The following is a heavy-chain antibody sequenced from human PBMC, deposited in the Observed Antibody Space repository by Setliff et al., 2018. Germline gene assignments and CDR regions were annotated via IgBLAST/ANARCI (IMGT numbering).Heavy chain of an antibody. Sequence: PSETLSLTCTVSDDSISSRHYYWSWIRQPAGKGLEWLGQIYTSWSTNYNPSLKGRATLSIDASKRQFSLKLMSVTAADAAVYYCARARNVAARLFDSWGQGTRVTVSS. CDR2: IYTSWST. CDR1: DDSISSRHYY. V-gene: IGHV4-61*09. J-gene: IGHJ4*02. CDR3: ARARNVAARLFDS. D-gene: IGHD6-6*01.